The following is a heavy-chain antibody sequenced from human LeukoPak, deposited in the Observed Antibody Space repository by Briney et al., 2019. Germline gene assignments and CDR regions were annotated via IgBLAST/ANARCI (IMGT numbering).Heavy chain of an antibody. V-gene: IGHV1-2*02. CDR3: ARGRGNWNFDY. D-gene: IGHD1-20*01. J-gene: IGHJ4*02. CDR2: INPSSGGT. CDR1: GYTFTGYY. Sequence: ASVKVSCKASGYTFTGYYMHWVRQAPGQGLEWMGWINPSSGGTNYAQKFQGRVTMTRDTSISTAYMELSRLRSDDTAVYYCARGRGNWNFDYWGQGTLVTVSS.